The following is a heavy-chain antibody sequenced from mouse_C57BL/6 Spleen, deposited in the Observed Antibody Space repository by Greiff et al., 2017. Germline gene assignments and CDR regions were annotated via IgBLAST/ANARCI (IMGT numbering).Heavy chain of an antibody. V-gene: IGHV14-3*01. J-gene: IGHJ4*01. D-gene: IGHD1-1*01. CDR1: GFNIKNTY. CDR2: IDPANGNT. Sequence: EVKLQESVAELVRPGASVKLSCTASGFNIKNTYMHWVKQRPEQGLEWIGRIDPANGNTKYAPKFQGKATITADTSSNTAYLQLSSLTSEDTAIYYCASYYGSSPYYYAMDYWGQGTSVTVSS. CDR3: ASYYGSSPYYYAMDY.